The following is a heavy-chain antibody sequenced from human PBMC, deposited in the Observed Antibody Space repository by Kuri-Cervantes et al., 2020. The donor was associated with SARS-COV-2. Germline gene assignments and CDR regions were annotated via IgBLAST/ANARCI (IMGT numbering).Heavy chain of an antibody. V-gene: IGHV4-39*01. CDR2: IYYSGST. CDR3: ARHARITGIGFDY. J-gene: IGHJ4*02. Sequence: ETLSLPCTVSGGSISSSSYYWGWIRQPPGKGLEWIGSIYYSGSTYYNPSLKSRVTISVDTSKNQFSLKLSSVTAADTAVYYCARHARITGIGFDYWGQGTLVTVSS. CDR1: GGSISSSSYY. D-gene: IGHD1-20*01.